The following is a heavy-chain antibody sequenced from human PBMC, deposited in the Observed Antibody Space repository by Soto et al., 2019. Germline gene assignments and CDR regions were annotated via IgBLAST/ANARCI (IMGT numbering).Heavy chain of an antibody. CDR2: IYYSGST. V-gene: IGHV4-59*01. J-gene: IGHJ4*02. Sequence: QVQLQESGPGLVKPSETLSLTCTVSGGSISSYYWSWIRQPPGKGLEWIGYIYYSGSTNYNPSLKSRVTISVDTSKNQFSLKLSSVTAADTAVYYCARARLDTAHFDYWGQGTLVTVSS. CDR3: ARARLDTAHFDY. CDR1: GGSISSYY. D-gene: IGHD5-18*01.